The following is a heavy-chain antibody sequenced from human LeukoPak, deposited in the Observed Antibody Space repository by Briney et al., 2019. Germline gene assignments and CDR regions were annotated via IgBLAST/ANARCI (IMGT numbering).Heavy chain of an antibody. CDR3: AKDDTGYSSGLLGY. CDR1: GFTFDDYA. J-gene: IGHJ4*02. Sequence: PGGSLRLSCAASGFTFDDYAMHWVRQAPGKGLEWVSGISWNSGSIGYADSVKGRFTISRDNAKNSLYLQMNSLRAEDTALYYCAKDDTGYSSGLLGYWGQGALVTVSS. D-gene: IGHD6-19*01. V-gene: IGHV3-9*01. CDR2: ISWNSGSI.